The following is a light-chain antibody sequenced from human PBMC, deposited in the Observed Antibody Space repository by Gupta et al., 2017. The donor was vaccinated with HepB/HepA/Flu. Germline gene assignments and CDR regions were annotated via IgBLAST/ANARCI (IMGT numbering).Light chain of an antibody. Sequence: LVLTLSPASLSLFAGARVALSCRASHSLSRCSLAWYQQKPAQAPRLLLHGTSSRATGLPDRFSGSGSGTEFTLIISALEPEDFALYYCQHYDSSMGVTFGQGTRLEI. CDR1: HSLSRCS. CDR2: GTS. J-gene: IGKJ5*01. V-gene: IGKV3-20*01. CDR3: QHYDSSMGVT.